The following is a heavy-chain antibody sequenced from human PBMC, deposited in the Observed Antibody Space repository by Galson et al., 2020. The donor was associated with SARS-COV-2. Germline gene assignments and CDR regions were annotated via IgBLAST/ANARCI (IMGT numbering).Heavy chain of an antibody. CDR2: IYYSGST. CDR3: ARTTPVYYYDSSGYYRATRGDAFDI. J-gene: IGHJ3*02. Sequence: ASETLSLTCTVSGGSISSSSYYWGWLRQPPGKGLEWIGSIYYSGSTYYNPSLKSRVTISVDTSKNQFSLKLSSVTAADTAVYYCARTTPVYYYDSSGYYRATRGDAFDIWGQGTMVTVSS. CDR1: GGSISSSSYY. V-gene: IGHV4-39*01. D-gene: IGHD3-22*01.